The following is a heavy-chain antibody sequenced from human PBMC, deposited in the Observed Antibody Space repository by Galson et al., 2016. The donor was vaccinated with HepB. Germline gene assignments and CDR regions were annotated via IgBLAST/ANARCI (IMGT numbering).Heavy chain of an antibody. Sequence: SLRLSCAASGFTFNRYTMNWVRQAPGKGLEWVAYISSSSSYIYYADSVKGRFTISRDNAKKSLYLQMNSLRAEDTAVYNCARAPIEIDGLRHYYYGMDVWCQGTTGTVSS. CDR2: ISSSSSYI. CDR3: ARAPIEIDGLRHYYYGMDV. CDR1: GFTFNRYT. J-gene: IGHJ6*02. V-gene: IGHV3-21*01. D-gene: IGHD5-24*01.